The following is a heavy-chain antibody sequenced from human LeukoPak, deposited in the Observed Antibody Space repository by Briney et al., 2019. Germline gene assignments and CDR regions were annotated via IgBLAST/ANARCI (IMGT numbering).Heavy chain of an antibody. V-gene: IGHV3-21*01. J-gene: IGHJ4*02. D-gene: IGHD5/OR15-5a*01. CDR3: ARDGRLRNNDY. CDR2: ISSSSSYI. Sequence: GGSLRLSCAASGFTFSSYSMNWVRQAPGKGLEWVSSISSSSSYIYYADSVKGRFTISRDNAKNSLYLQMNSLRAEDTAVYYCARDGRLRNNDYWGQGTLVTVSS. CDR1: GFTFSSYS.